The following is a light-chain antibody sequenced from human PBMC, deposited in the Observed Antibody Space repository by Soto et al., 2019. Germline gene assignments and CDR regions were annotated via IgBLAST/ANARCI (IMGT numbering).Light chain of an antibody. CDR3: QQYNNWPPMA. Sequence: EIVMTQSPATLSVSPGERATLSCRASQSVSSNLAWYQQKPGQAPRLLIYGASTRATGIPARFSGSGSGTEFTLTISSLQSEDVEVYYCQQYNNWPPMAFGQGTKVDIK. CDR1: QSVSSN. CDR2: GAS. V-gene: IGKV3-15*01. J-gene: IGKJ1*01.